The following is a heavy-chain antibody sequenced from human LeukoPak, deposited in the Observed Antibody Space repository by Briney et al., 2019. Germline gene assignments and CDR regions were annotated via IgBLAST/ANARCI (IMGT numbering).Heavy chain of an antibody. CDR3: AKDVLDAFDI. J-gene: IGHJ3*02. CDR2: IWYDGSNK. Sequence: GGSLRLSCAASGXTFSMYGMQWVRQAPGKGLEWVAVIWYDGSNKYYEDSVKGRFTISRDNSKNTLYPQMNSLRAEDTAVYYCAKDVLDAFDIWGQGTMVTVSS. CDR1: GXTFSMYG. V-gene: IGHV3-33*06.